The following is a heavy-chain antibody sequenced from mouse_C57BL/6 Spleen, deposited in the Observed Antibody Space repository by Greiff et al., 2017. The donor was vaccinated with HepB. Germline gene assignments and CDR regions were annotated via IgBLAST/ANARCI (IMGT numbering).Heavy chain of an antibody. V-gene: IGHV1-69*01. J-gene: IGHJ4*01. CDR3: ARSYGSSYDAMDY. CDR1: GYTFTSYW. CDR2: IDPSDSYT. D-gene: IGHD1-1*01. Sequence: VQLQQSGAELVMPGASVKLSCKASGYTFTSYWMHWVKQRPGQGLEWIGEIDPSDSYTNYNQKFKGKSTLTVDKSSSTAYMQLSSLTSEDSAVYYCARSYGSSYDAMDYGGQGTSVTVSS.